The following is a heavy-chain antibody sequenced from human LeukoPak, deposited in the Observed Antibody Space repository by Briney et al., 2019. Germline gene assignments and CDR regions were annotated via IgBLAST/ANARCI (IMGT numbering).Heavy chain of an antibody. Sequence: GGSLRLSCAASGFTFSTYVMHWVRQTPGKGLEWVAVISYDGSNKYYADSVKGRFTISRDNAKNSLYLQMSSLRAEDTAVYYCARDRGTYYYDSSGYPGDYWGQGTLVTVSS. CDR2: ISYDGSNK. CDR3: ARDRGTYYYDSSGYPGDY. J-gene: IGHJ4*02. D-gene: IGHD3-22*01. CDR1: GFTFSTYV. V-gene: IGHV3-30*04.